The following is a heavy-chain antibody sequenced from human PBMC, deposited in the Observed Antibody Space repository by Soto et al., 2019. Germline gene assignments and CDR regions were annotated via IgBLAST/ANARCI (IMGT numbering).Heavy chain of an antibody. Sequence: ASVTVSCKASGYTFTTFGINWVRQAPGEGLEWMGWINTNTGNPTYVQGFTGRFVFSLDTSVSTAYLEILSLKAEDTAVYYCARDRAYDYGYDCWGQGTLVTSPQ. CDR2: INTNTGNP. D-gene: IGHD5-18*01. V-gene: IGHV7-4-1*01. J-gene: IGHJ4*02. CDR3: ARDRAYDYGYDC. CDR1: GYTFTTFG.